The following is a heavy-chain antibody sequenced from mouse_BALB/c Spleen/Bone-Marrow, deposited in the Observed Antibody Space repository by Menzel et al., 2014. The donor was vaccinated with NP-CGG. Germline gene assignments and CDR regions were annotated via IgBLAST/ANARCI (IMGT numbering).Heavy chain of an antibody. CDR3: AIYGYGDYFDY. CDR1: RFNIKDTY. D-gene: IGHD2-10*02. J-gene: IGHJ2*01. CDR2: IDPANVNT. V-gene: IGHV14-3*02. Sequence: EVKLLESGADLVKPGASVKLSCTASRFNIKDTYMHWVKHRPEPCPSWIGRIDPANVNTKYDSKFQGKATKTADTSSNTAYRQLSSLISEDTAAYDWAIYGYGDYFDYWGQGTPLTVSS.